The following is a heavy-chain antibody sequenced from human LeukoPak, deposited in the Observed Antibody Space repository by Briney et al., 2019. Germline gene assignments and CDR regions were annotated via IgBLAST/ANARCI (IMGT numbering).Heavy chain of an antibody. CDR3: ARAPWYFDL. J-gene: IGHJ2*01. CDR1: GYIFTGFY. CDR2: INPNSGGT. Sequence: ASVKVSCKASGYIFTGFYMHWVRQAPGQGLEWMGWINPNSGGTDYAQKFQGRVTMTRDTSINTAYMELSRLISDDTAVYYRARAPWYFDLWGRGTLVTVPS. V-gene: IGHV1-2*02.